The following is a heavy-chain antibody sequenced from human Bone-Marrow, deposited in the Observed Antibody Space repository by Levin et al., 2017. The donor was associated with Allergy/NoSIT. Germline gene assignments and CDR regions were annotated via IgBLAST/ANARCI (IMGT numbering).Heavy chain of an antibody. Sequence: GESLKISCAASGFTFSDYNMNWIRQAPGKGLEWVSHISNSGSTIYYADSVKGRFTISRDNAKNSQYLQMNSLRAEDTAVYYCARGGDDLLTGYNKDLYYHGMDVWGQGTTVTVSS. CDR1: GFTFSDYN. CDR2: ISNSGSTI. CDR3: ARGGDDLLTGYNKDLYYHGMDV. J-gene: IGHJ6*02. D-gene: IGHD3-9*01. V-gene: IGHV3-11*01.